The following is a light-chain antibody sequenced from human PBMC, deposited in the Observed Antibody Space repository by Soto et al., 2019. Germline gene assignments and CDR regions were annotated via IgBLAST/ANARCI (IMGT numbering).Light chain of an antibody. CDR2: AAS. CDR1: QTIDSY. CDR3: QQTRSGIT. Sequence: DIQLTQCPPSLSATVGDRFTVTCRASQTIDSYLNWFQQKPGMAPKLLIYAASKLQSGVPSRFRGSGSGTDFTLTIDTLQPDDFASYYCQQTRSGITFGQGTRLEIK. J-gene: IGKJ5*01. V-gene: IGKV1-39*01.